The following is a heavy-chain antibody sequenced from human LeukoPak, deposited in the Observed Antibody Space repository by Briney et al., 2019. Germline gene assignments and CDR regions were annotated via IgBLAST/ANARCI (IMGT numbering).Heavy chain of an antibody. J-gene: IGHJ3*02. CDR2: ISYDGSNK. CDR3: ARDTGWFGGRYWNAFDI. V-gene: IGHV3-30-3*01. CDR1: GFTFSSYA. D-gene: IGHD3-10*01. Sequence: GGSLRLSCAASGFTFSSYAMHWVRQAPGKGLEWVAVISYDGSNKYYADSVKGRFTISRDNSKNTLYLQMNSLRAEDTAVYYCARDTGWFGGRYWNAFDIWGQGTMVTVSS.